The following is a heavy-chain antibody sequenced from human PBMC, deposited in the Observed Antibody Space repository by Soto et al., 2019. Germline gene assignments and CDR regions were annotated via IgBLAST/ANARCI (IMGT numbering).Heavy chain of an antibody. CDR3: ARNNTGVVGGGY. CDR2: ITVYNGNT. D-gene: IGHD3-3*01. V-gene: IGHV1-18*01. Sequence: QVQLLQSGAEVKKPGASVKVSCKTSGYIFSSYGINWVRQAPGQGLEWMGWITVYNGNTQYAQKFQDRGTMTTDTSTTTAYIELRGLRSADTAVYYCARNNTGVVGGGYWGQGALVSVSS. J-gene: IGHJ4*02. CDR1: GYIFSSYG.